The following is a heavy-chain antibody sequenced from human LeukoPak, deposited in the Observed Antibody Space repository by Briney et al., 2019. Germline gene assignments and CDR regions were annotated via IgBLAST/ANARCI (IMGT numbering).Heavy chain of an antibody. Sequence: ASVKVSCKASGYTFTSYGISWVRQAPGQGLEWMGRIIPILGIANYAQKFQGRVTITADKSTSTAYMELSSLRSEDTAVYYCARDEKYYYGSGSSPQVDYWGQGTLVTVSS. CDR3: ARDEKYYYGSGSSPQVDY. CDR1: GYTFTSYG. CDR2: IIPILGIA. D-gene: IGHD3-10*01. J-gene: IGHJ4*02. V-gene: IGHV1-69*04.